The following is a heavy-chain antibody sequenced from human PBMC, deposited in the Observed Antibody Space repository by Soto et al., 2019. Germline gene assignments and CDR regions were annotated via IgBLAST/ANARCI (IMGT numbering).Heavy chain of an antibody. CDR1: GLTFSVSA. V-gene: IGHV3-23*01. CDR3: ATVHNTSRSFNY. CDR2: TGISGRTT. Sequence: GGSLRLSCVASGLTFSVSAMTRVRQAPGKGLEWVSTTGISGRTTYYGDSVKGRFTVSRDNSKNTLDLQMSSLRAEDTAVYYCATVHNTSRSFNYWGRGTLVTVSS. J-gene: IGHJ4*02. D-gene: IGHD1-20*01.